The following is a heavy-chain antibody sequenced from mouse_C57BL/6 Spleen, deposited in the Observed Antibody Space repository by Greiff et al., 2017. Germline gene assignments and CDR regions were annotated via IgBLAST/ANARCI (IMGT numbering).Heavy chain of an antibody. V-gene: IGHV1-63*01. CDR1: GYTFTNYW. CDR3: GSWLGQRGYFDD. CDR2: LYPGGGYP. J-gene: IGHJ2*01. D-gene: IGHD3-3*01. Sequence: QVQLKESGAELVRPGTSVKMSCKASGYTFTNYWIGWAKQRPGHGLEWIGDLYPGGGYPNYNAKFKGKATLTADKSSSTAYMQFSSLTSEDSAIDYCGSWLGQRGYFDDGGQGTTLTVSS.